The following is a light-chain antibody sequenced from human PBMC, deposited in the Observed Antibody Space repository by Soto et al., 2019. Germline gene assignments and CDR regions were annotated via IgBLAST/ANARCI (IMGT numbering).Light chain of an antibody. CDR3: QHYNSYSEA. Sequence: DIQMTQSPSTLSASVGDRVTITCRASQSISSWLAWYQQKPGKAPKFLIYDASTLESGVPSRFSGSGSGTEFTLTISSLQPDDFATYYCQHYNSYSEAFGQGTKVAIK. CDR2: DAS. V-gene: IGKV1-5*01. CDR1: QSISSW. J-gene: IGKJ1*01.